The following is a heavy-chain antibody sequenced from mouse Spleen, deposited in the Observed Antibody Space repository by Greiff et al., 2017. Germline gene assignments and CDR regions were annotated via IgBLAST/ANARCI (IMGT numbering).Heavy chain of an antibody. J-gene: IGHJ2*01. V-gene: IGHV5-17*02. CDR2: ISSGSSTI. D-gene: IGHD2-10*02. CDR1: GFTFSSFG. CDR3: ARSGYGNYADYFDY. Sequence: EVQLVESGGGLVQPGGSRKLSCAASGFTFSSFGMHWVRQAPEKGLEWVAYISSGSSTIYYADTVKGRFTISRDNPKNTLFLQMTSLRSEDTAMYYCARSGYGNYADYFDYWGQGTTLTVSS.